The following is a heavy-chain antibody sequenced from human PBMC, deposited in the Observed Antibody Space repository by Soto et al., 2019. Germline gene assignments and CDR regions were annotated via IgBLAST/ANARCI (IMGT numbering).Heavy chain of an antibody. V-gene: IGHV4-4*07. CDR3: ARDRGEYTSSWFWYFSH. D-gene: IGHD6-13*01. CDR2: LNIAGTI. CDR1: GASISIFN. J-gene: IGHJ2*01. Sequence: SETLSLTCSVSGASISIFNWNWVRHPAGEGPEWVGRLNIAGTINYNPSLKSRITMSMDTSKNQISLHLRSVTAADTAIYYCARDRGEYTSSWFWYFSHWGHGTQVTVSS.